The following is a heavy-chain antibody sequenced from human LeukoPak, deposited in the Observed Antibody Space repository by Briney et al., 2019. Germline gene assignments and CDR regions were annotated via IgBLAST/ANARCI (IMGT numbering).Heavy chain of an antibody. CDR3: AELYGSGKAAFDY. V-gene: IGHV1-69*02. J-gene: IGHJ4*02. CDR1: GGTFSSYT. Sequence: SVKVSCKASGGTFSSYTISWVRQAPGQGLEWMGRIIPILGIANYAQKFQGRVTITADKSTSTAYMELSSLKSDDTAVYYCAELYGSGKAAFDYWGQGTLVTVSS. D-gene: IGHD3-10*01. CDR2: IIPILGIA.